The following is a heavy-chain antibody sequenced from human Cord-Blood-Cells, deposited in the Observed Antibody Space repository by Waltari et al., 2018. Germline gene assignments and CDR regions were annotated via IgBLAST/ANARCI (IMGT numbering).Heavy chain of an antibody. CDR1: GLTVRSNS. D-gene: IGHD1-20*01. J-gene: IGHJ3*02. V-gene: IGHV3-53*01. CDR3: ARDTITGDAFDI. CDR2: IYSGGST. Sequence: EVQLVESGGGLIQPGGSLRLSCAASGLTVRSNSMTWVRQAPGKGLEWVSVIYSGGSTYYADSVKGRFTISRDNSKNTLYLQMNSLRAEDTAVYYCARDTITGDAFDIWGQGTMVTVSS.